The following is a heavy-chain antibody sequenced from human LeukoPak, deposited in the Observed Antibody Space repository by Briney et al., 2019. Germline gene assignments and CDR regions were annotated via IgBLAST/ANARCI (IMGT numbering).Heavy chain of an antibody. CDR3: ARDGRITMVRGVPNDAFDI. CDR1: SDFFSSVTDY. D-gene: IGHD3-10*01. J-gene: IGHJ3*02. CDR2: GDYSGGT. Sequence: SETLSLTCTVSSDFFSSVTDYWAWIRQPPGKGLEWIASGDYSGGTYYNPSLESRVAISVDTSKNQFSLKLSSVTAADTAVYYCARDGRITMVRGVPNDAFDIWGQGTMVTVSS. V-gene: IGHV4-39*07.